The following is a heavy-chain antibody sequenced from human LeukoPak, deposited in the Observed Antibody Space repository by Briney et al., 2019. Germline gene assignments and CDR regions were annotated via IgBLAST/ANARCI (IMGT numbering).Heavy chain of an antibody. J-gene: IGHJ4*02. CDR2: IYYSGST. D-gene: IGHD3-22*01. CDR1: GGSISSSSYY. CDR3: ARHGTYYYDSSGCYYFDY. V-gene: IGHV4-39*01. Sequence: PSETLSLTCTVSGGSISSSSYYWGWIRQPPGKGLEWIGSIYYSGSTYYNPSLKSRVTISVDTSKNQFSLKLSSVTAADTAVYYRARHGTYYYDSSGCYYFDYWGQGTLVTVSS.